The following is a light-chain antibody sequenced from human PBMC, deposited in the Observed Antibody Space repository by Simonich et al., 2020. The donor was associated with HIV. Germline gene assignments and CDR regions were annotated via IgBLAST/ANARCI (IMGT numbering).Light chain of an antibody. CDR2: DVS. Sequence: QSALTQPASVSGSPGQSVTISCTGTSSVVGGYNYVSWYQQHPGKAHKLMTYDVSKRPSGVSNRFSGSKSGNTASLTISGLQAEDEADYYCSSYTSSSTVVFGGGTKLTVL. J-gene: IGLJ2*01. CDR1: SSVVGGYNY. CDR3: SSYTSSSTVV. V-gene: IGLV2-14*03.